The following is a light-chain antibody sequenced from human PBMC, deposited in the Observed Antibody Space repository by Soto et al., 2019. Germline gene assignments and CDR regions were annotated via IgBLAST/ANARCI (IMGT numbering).Light chain of an antibody. V-gene: IGKV3-11*01. CDR3: QQRSDWPPT. J-gene: IGKJ1*01. CDR1: QTVGSY. Sequence: VFLTQYPATLSLARWERATLSCGASQTVGSYLAWFRQTPGQAPRLLIYDTSIRATGIPARFSGSGSGTDFTLTISSLEAEDFAVYYCQQRSDWPPTFGQGSMVDIK. CDR2: DTS.